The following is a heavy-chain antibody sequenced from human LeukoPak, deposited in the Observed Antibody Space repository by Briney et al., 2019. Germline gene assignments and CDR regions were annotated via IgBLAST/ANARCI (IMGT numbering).Heavy chain of an antibody. J-gene: IGHJ5*02. CDR1: GSTFSTYD. CDR2: ITNSGNTI. CDR3: ARRIAAAGVWFDP. Sequence: GGSLRLSCTASGSTFSTYDMNWVRQAPGKGLDWISYITNSGNTIYYADSVKGRFTISRDNAKKSLYLQMNSLRAEDTAVYYCARRIAAAGVWFDPWGQGTLVTVSS. D-gene: IGHD6-13*01. V-gene: IGHV3-48*03.